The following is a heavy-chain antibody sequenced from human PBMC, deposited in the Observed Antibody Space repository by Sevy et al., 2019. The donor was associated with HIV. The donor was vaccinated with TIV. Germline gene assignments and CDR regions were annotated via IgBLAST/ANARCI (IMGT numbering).Heavy chain of an antibody. Sequence: GGSLRLSCAASGFIFRKHGMHWVRQAPGKGLEWVAVISYDGSNKYYADSVKGRFTISRDNSKNTLYLQMNSLRAEDTAVYYCARSRTPWGGMDVWGQGTTVTVSS. D-gene: IGHD3-16*01. J-gene: IGHJ6*02. CDR2: ISYDGSNK. CDR1: GFIFRKHG. V-gene: IGHV3-30*05. CDR3: ARSRTPWGGMDV.